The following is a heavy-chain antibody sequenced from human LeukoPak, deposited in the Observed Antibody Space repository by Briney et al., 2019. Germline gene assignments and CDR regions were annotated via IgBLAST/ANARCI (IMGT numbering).Heavy chain of an antibody. CDR3: ARDFPKDYYYGLDV. CDR1: GYTFTGYC. J-gene: IGHJ6*02. V-gene: IGHV1-2*02. Sequence: GASVKVSCKASGYTFTGYCMHWVRQAPGQGLEWMGWINPNSGGTNYAQKFQGRVTMTRDTSISTAYMELSRLRSDDTAVYYCARDFPKDYYYGLDVWGQGTTVTVSS. CDR2: INPNSGGT.